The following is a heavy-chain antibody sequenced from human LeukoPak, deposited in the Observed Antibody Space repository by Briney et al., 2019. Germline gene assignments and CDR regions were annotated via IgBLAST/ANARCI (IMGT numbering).Heavy chain of an antibody. V-gene: IGHV3-30*18. CDR1: GFIFSSYG. CDR2: ISYDGSNK. D-gene: IGHD1-26*01. CDR3: AKDRYSGSYYFDY. J-gene: IGHJ4*02. Sequence: GGSLRLSCAASGFIFSSYGMHWVRQAPGKGLEWVAVISYDGSNKYYADSVKGRFTISRDNSKNTLYLQMNSLRAEDTAVYYCAKDRYSGSYYFDYWGQGTLVTVSS.